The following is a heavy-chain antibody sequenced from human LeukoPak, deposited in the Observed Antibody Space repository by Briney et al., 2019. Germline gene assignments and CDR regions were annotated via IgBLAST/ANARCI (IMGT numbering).Heavy chain of an antibody. CDR1: GFTFSSYS. Sequence: GGSLRLSCAASGFTFSSYSMNWVRQAPGKGLEWVAFIRYDGSNKYYADSVKGRFTISRDNSKNTLYLQMNSLRAEDTAVYYCARDVSGGGSYYYYYYYMDVWGKGTTVTVSS. J-gene: IGHJ6*03. CDR2: IRYDGSNK. V-gene: IGHV3-30*02. D-gene: IGHD4-23*01. CDR3: ARDVSGGGSYYYYYYYMDV.